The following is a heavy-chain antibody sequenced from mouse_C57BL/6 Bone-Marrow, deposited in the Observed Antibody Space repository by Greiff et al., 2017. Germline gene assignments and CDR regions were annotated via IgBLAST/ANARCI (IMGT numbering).Heavy chain of an antibody. CDR1: GYTFTSYW. D-gene: IGHD2-2*01. V-gene: IGHV1-64*01. J-gene: IGHJ1*03. CDR2: IHPNSGST. CDR3: ARGDGYDANFDV. Sequence: QVQLQQPGAELVKPGASVKLSCKASGYTFTSYWMHWVKQRPGQGLEWIGMIHPNSGSTNYNEKFKSKATLTVDKSSSTAYMQRSSLTSEDSAVYDCARGDGYDANFDVWGTGTTVTVSS.